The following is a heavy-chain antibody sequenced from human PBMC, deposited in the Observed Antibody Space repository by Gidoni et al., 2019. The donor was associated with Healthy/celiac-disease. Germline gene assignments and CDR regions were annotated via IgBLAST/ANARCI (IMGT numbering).Heavy chain of an antibody. CDR1: GFTFSSYG. CDR2: ISYDGSNK. Sequence: QVQLVESGGGVVQPGRSLRLSCAASGFTFSSYGMHWVRQAPGKGLEWVAVISYDGSNKYYADSVKGRFTISRDNSKNTLYLQMNSLRAEDTAVYYCAKETEDKGWELPYYFDYWGQGTLVTVSS. CDR3: AKETEDKGWELPYYFDY. J-gene: IGHJ4*02. V-gene: IGHV3-30*18. D-gene: IGHD1-26*01.